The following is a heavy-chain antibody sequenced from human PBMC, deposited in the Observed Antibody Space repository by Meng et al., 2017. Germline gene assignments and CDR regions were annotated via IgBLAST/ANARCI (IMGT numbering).Heavy chain of an antibody. D-gene: IGHD6-19*01. CDR1: GFSVTTSY. Sequence: EGQLAENGGGLIQPGGSLRLSCTASGFSVTTSYMSWVRQAPGKGLEWVSVIYSGGSTYYADSVKGRFSISRDNSKNTLYLQMNSLRAEDTAVYFCARDSSSGWYHNYWGQGTLVTVSS. CDR2: IYSGGST. V-gene: IGHV3-53*02. CDR3: ARDSSSGWYHNY. J-gene: IGHJ4*02.